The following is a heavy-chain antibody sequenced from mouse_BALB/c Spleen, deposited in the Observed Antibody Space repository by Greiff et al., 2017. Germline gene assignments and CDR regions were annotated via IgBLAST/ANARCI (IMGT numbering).Heavy chain of an antibody. D-gene: IGHD3-1*01. Sequence: EVQLQQSGAELVKPGASVKLSCTASGFNIKDTYMHWVKQRPEQGLEWIGRIDPANGNTKYDPKFQGKATITADTSSNTAYLQLSSLTSEDTAVYYCAYTEAHRAWFAYWGQGTLVTVSA. J-gene: IGHJ3*01. V-gene: IGHV14-3*02. CDR1: GFNIKDTY. CDR3: AYTEAHRAWFAY. CDR2: IDPANGNT.